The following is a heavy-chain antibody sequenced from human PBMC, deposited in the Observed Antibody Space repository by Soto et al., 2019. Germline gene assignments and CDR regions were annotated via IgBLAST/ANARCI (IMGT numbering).Heavy chain of an antibody. CDR1: AASFSKYY. CDR2: IYFNGNT. D-gene: IGHD3-16*01. J-gene: IGHJ4*02. Sequence: PETLSLTCTVSAASFSKYYWTWIRQPPGKGLEWIGYIYFNGNTKYNPSLEGRLTISIDTSKKEFSLKLISVTAADAAVYYCASVTFGGIVLAHWGQGTLVTVSS. CDR3: ASVTFGGIVLAH. V-gene: IGHV4-59*01.